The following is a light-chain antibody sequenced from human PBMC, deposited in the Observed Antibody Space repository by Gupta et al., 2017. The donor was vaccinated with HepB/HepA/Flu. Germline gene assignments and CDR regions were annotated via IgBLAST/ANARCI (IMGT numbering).Light chain of an antibody. CDR3: QQYNRYYSMCS. J-gene: IGKJ2*04. CDR2: KAS. CDR1: QSISSW. Sequence: DIQMTQSPATLSASVGDRVTITCRASQSISSWLAWYQQKPGKAPKLLIYKASSLESGVPSRFSGSGYGTEFTLTISSLQPEDFETYYCQQYNRYYSMCSFGQGTKLEIK. V-gene: IGKV1-5*03.